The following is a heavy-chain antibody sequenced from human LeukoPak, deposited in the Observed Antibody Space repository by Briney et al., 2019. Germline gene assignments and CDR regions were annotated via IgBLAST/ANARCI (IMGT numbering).Heavy chain of an antibody. CDR1: GGSISSKSFY. CDR3: GHSGIYYLFDY. Sequence: SETLSLTCIVSGGSISSKSFYWGWIRQPPGKGLEWIGSIYYSGSTYYNPSLKSRVTISVDTSKNQFSLKLRSVTAADTAVYYCGHSGIYYLFDYWGQGSLVTVSS. CDR2: IYYSGST. D-gene: IGHD1-26*01. J-gene: IGHJ4*02. V-gene: IGHV4-39*01.